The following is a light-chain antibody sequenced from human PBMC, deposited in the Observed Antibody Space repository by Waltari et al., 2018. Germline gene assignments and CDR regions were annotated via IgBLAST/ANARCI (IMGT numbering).Light chain of an antibody. V-gene: IGLV2-23*02. CDR3: FSYVGGSSLI. J-gene: IGLJ2*01. CDR2: EVI. CDR1: RSDVRSYNI. Sequence: QSALAQPASVSGSPGQSLTISCTGTRSDVRSYNIVSWYQQHPGKVPKLMIYEVIKRPSGVSNRCSGSKSGNTAALTISGLQAEDEADYYCFSYVGGSSLIFGGGTKLTVL.